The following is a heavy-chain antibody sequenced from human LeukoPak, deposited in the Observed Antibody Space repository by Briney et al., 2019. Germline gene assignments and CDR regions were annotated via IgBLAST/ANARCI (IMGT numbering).Heavy chain of an antibody. CDR1: GDYITTTNYY. J-gene: IGHJ4*02. V-gene: IGHV4-39*01. Sequence: SETLSLTCNVSGDYITTTNYYWAWIRQPPGQGLEWIASVFYSGTTYYNPSLKSRVTISMDTSRKQISLRLTSVTATDTAIYYCARRSRLYRHETTGYHDSWGQGTLVTVSS. CDR3: ARRSRLYRHETTGYHDS. CDR2: VFYSGTT. D-gene: IGHD3-9*01.